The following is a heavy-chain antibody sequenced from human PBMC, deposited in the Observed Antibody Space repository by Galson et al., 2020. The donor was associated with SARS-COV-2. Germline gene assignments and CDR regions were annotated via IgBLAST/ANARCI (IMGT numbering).Heavy chain of an antibody. Sequence: SETLSLTCTVSGGSIKNYYWNWIRQPPGKGLEWIGYIYYIDSTDYNPSLKSRVTMSADTSKNQFSLKLSSVPAADTAVYYCARGAVYYYGMDVWGQGTTVTVSS. V-gene: IGHV4-59*01. CDR1: GGSIKNYY. CDR2: IYYIDST. J-gene: IGHJ6*02. CDR3: ARGAVYYYGMDV.